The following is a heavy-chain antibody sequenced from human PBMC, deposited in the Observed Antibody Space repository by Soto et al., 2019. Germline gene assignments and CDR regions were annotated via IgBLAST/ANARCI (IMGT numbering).Heavy chain of an antibody. D-gene: IGHD3-10*01. CDR1: GFTFSSYG. CDR2: IWYDGSNK. V-gene: IGHV3-33*01. CDR3: ARARSFGSDYYYGMDV. Sequence: QVPLVESGGGVVQPGRSLRLSCAASGFTFSSYGMHWVRQAPGKGLEWVAVIWYDGSNKYYADSVKGRFTISRDNSKNTLYLQMHSLRAEDTAVYYCARARSFGSDYYYGMDVWGQGTTVTVSS. J-gene: IGHJ6*02.